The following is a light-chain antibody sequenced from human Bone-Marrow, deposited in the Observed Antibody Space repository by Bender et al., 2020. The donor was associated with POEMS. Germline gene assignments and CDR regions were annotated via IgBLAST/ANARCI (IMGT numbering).Light chain of an antibody. V-gene: IGLV1-44*01. J-gene: IGLJ1*01. CDR3: SSYASSSTLYV. CDR1: SSNIESNN. Sequence: QSVLTQPPSASGTPGQRVTISCSGSSSNIESNNVYWYQQLPGTAPKLLIYINNQRPSGVPDRFSGSKSGNTASLTISGLQAEDEADYYCSSYASSSTLYVFGTGTKVTVL. CDR2: INN.